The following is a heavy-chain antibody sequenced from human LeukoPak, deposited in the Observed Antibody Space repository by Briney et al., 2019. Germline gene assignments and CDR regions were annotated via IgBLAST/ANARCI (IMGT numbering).Heavy chain of an antibody. CDR1: GFTFNDAW. J-gene: IGHJ4*02. CDR3: AYQGSWGHCFDY. CDR2: IKSKTDGGTA. Sequence: PGGSLRLSCAASGFTFNDAWMSWVRQAPGKGLEWVGRIKSKTDGGTADYAAPVKGRFTISRDDSENTLYLQMNSLQTDDTAVYYCAYQGSWGHCFDYRGQGTLVTVSS. D-gene: IGHD3-16*01. V-gene: IGHV3-15*01.